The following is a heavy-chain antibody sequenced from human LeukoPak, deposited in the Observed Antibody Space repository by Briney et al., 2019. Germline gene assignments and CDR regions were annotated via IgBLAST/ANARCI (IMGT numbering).Heavy chain of an antibody. Sequence: ASVKVSCKASGYTFTSYGISWVRQAPGQGLEWMGWISAYNGNTNCAQKLQGRVTMTTDTSTSTAYMELRSLRSDDTAVYYCATTYYDILTGYYWLDPWGQGTLVTVSS. D-gene: IGHD3-9*01. J-gene: IGHJ5*02. CDR1: GYTFTSYG. CDR2: ISAYNGNT. V-gene: IGHV1-18*01. CDR3: ATTYYDILTGYYWLDP.